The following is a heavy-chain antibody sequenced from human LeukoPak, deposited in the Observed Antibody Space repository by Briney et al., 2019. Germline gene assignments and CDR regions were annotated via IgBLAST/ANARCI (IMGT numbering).Heavy chain of an antibody. V-gene: IGHV1-2*02. CDR3: ARGRYCSDGNCYHNWFDP. D-gene: IGHD2-15*01. J-gene: IGHJ5*02. Sequence: ASVTDSCKASGYTFTGYYMHWVRRAPGQGPEWMGWINPESDGTDDAQKFHARVPMARDTSINTAYMEVISLRPDDPAVYYCARGRYCSDGNCYHNWFDPWGERALVSVSS. CDR2: INPESDGT. CDR1: GYTFTGYY.